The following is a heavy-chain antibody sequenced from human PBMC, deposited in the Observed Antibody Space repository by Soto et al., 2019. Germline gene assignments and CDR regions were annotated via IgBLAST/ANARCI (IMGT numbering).Heavy chain of an antibody. D-gene: IGHD6-13*01. Sequence: QVQLVQSGSELKKPGASVKVSCKASGYTFTSYAMNWVRQAPGQGLEWRGWINTNTANQTYAQGFPGRFVFSLGPSVSTAYLQSCSLKAKDTAMYYCARVSEAAVGFDPWGQGTLVTVSS. CDR1: GYTFTSYA. J-gene: IGHJ5*02. CDR3: ARVSEAAVGFDP. V-gene: IGHV7-4-1*01. CDR2: INTNTANQ.